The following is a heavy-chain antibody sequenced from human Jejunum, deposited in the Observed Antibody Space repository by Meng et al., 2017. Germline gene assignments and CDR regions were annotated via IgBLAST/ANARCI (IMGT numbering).Heavy chain of an antibody. CDR3: ARGVGDLGDY. V-gene: IGHV1-8*01. CDR2: VSPSSGNT. CDR1: GYTFTTYD. J-gene: IGHJ4*02. D-gene: IGHD3-16*01. Sequence: QVQLVQSGAEMKTPGASMKVSCKASGYTFTTYDINWVRQATGQGLEWMGWVSPSSGNTRYAQKFQGRVTMTRDTSISTVHMELTSLKSDDTAVYYCARGVGDLGDYWGQGTLVTIPS.